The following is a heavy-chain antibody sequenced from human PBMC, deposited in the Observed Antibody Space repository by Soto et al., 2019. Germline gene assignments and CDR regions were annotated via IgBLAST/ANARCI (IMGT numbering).Heavy chain of an antibody. Sequence: ASVKVSCKASGYTFTSYDSNWVRQATGQGLEWMGWMKPNSGNTGYAQKSQGRVTKTRNTSINTAYMELSSLRSEDPAVYYCARAPLLYWFDPWSQGPLVSAPQ. CDR3: ARAPLLYWFDP. CDR1: GYTFTSYD. CDR2: MKPNSGNT. J-gene: IGHJ5*02. D-gene: IGHD2-15*01. V-gene: IGHV1-8*01.